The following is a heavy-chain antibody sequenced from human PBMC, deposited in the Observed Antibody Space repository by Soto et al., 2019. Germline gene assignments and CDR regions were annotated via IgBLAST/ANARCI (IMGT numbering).Heavy chain of an antibody. CDR1: GGSISSYY. Sequence: QVQLQESGPGLVKPSETLSLTCTVSGGSISSYYWSWIRQPAGKGLEWIGRIYTSGSTNYNPSLKSRVTMSVDTSKNQFSLKLSSVTAADTAVYYCARDFITVKGSGSYYILNYYYGMDVWGQGTTVTVSS. J-gene: IGHJ6*02. CDR2: IYTSGST. CDR3: ARDFITVKGSGSYYILNYYYGMDV. D-gene: IGHD3-10*01. V-gene: IGHV4-4*07.